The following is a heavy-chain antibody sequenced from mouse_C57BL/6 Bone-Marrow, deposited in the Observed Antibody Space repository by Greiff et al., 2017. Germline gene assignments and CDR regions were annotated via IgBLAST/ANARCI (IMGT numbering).Heavy chain of an antibody. V-gene: IGHV1-53*01. D-gene: IGHD1-1*01. CDR3: ARGTIYYYGSSPYFDV. J-gene: IGHJ1*03. CDR1: GYTFTSYW. Sequence: QVQLQQPGTELVKPGASVKLSCKASGYTFTSYWMHWVKQRPGQGLEWIGNINPSNGGTNYNEKFKSKATLTVDKSSSIAYMQLSSLTSEDSAVYYCARGTIYYYGSSPYFDVWGTGTTVTVSS. CDR2: INPSNGGT.